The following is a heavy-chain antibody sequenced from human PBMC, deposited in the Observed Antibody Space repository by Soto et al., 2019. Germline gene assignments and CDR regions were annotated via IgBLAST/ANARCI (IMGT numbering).Heavy chain of an antibody. D-gene: IGHD6-6*01. Sequence: ASVKVSCKASGYTFTNYLMHWVRQAPGQRLEWMGWINAANDNTKYSQKLQGRVTFTRGTSATTAYMELSSLRSEDTAVYYCARGFEAARSFDYWGQGTLVTVSS. J-gene: IGHJ4*02. CDR1: GYTFTNYL. V-gene: IGHV1-3*01. CDR3: ARGFEAARSFDY. CDR2: INAANDNT.